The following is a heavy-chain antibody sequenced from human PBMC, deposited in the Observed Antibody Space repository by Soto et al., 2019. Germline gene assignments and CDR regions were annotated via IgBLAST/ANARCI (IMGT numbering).Heavy chain of an antibody. CDR2: IYYSGSA. J-gene: IGHJ6*02. CDR1: GGSISSYY. V-gene: IGHV4-59*01. CDR3: ARDPNDSSAYYHHYYYGMDV. Sequence: SETLSLTCAVSGGSISSYYWSWIRQPPGKGLEWIGYIYYSGSANYNPSLKSRVTITRDTSASTAYLELSSLRSEDTAVYYCARDPNDSSAYYHHYYYGMDVWGQGTTVTVSS. D-gene: IGHD3-22*01.